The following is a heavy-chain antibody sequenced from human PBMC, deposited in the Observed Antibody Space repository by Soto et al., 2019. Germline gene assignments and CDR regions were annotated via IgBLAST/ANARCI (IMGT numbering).Heavy chain of an antibody. J-gene: IGHJ5*02. Sequence: SVKVSCKASGGTFSSYTISWVRQAPGQGLEWMGRIIPILGIANYAQKFQGRVTITADKSTSTAYMELSSLRSEDTAVYYCAREGEQQLVSGWFDPWGQGTQVTVSS. D-gene: IGHD6-13*01. CDR1: GGTFSSYT. V-gene: IGHV1-69*04. CDR3: AREGEQQLVSGWFDP. CDR2: IIPILGIA.